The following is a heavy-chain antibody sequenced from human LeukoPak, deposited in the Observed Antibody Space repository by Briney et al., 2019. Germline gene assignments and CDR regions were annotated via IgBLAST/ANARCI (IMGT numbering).Heavy chain of an antibody. Sequence: SETLSLTCTVSGGSINPYYWSWIRQPPGKGLEWIGYIYYSGSTNYNPSLKSRATISVDTSKNQFSLKLSSVTAADTAVYYCARDLEFRGWGIMVSWGQGTLVTVSS. V-gene: IGHV4-59*01. D-gene: IGHD2-8*01. CDR3: ARDLEFRGWGIMVS. J-gene: IGHJ5*02. CDR2: IYYSGST. CDR1: GGSINPYY.